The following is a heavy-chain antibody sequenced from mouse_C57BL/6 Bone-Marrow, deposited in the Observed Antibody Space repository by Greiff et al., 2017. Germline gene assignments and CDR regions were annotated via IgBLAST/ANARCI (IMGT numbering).Heavy chain of an antibody. V-gene: IGHV5-16*01. CDR3: ARAGTTVVDPLFDY. CDR1: GFTFSDYY. D-gene: IGHD1-1*01. Sequence: EVQRVESEGGLVQPGSSMKLSCTASGFTFSDYYMAWVRQVPEKGLEWVANINYDGGSTYYLDSLKSRFIISRDNAKNILYLQMSSLKSEDTATYYCARAGTTVVDPLFDYWGQGTTLTVSS. CDR2: INYDGGST. J-gene: IGHJ2*01.